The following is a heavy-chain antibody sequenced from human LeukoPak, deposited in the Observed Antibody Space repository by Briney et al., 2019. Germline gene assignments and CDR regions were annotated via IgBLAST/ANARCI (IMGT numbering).Heavy chain of an antibody. J-gene: IGHJ4*02. CDR1: GFTFSTYG. Sequence: LRLSCAASGFTFSTYGMHFVRQAPGKGLEWVAVISDDGSRKYYADSVKGRFTISRDTSKNTLFLQMNSLRAEDTAVYYCARGGRGGWYTFDYWGQGTLVTVSS. CDR2: ISDDGSRK. V-gene: IGHV3-30*03. D-gene: IGHD6-19*01. CDR3: ARGGRGGWYTFDY.